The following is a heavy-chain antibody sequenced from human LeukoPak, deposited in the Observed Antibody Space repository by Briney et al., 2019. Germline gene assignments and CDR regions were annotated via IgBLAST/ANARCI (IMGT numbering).Heavy chain of an antibody. V-gene: IGHV5-51*01. J-gene: IGHJ5*02. Sequence: KRGESLQISCKCSGYSFTSYWIGWVRQMPGKGLECMGIIHPGDSDTRYSPSFQGQVTISADKSISTAYLQWSSLKASDTAMYYCARGAYGDYVLSQGWFDPWGQGTLVTVSS. CDR2: IHPGDSDT. CDR1: GYSFTSYW. D-gene: IGHD4-17*01. CDR3: ARGAYGDYVLSQGWFDP.